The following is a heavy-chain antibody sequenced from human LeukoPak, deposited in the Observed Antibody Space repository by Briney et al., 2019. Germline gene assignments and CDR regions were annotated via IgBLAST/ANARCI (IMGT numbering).Heavy chain of an antibody. CDR2: ISAYNGNT. CDR3: ASGDISSGWYFDY. V-gene: IGHV1-18*01. CDR1: GGTFSSYG. Sequence: ASVKVSCKASGGTFSSYGISWVRQAPGQGLEWMGWISAYNGNTNYAQKLQGRVTMTTDTPTSTAYMELRSLRSDDTAAYYCASGDISSGWYFDYWGQGTLVTVSS. J-gene: IGHJ4*02. D-gene: IGHD6-19*01.